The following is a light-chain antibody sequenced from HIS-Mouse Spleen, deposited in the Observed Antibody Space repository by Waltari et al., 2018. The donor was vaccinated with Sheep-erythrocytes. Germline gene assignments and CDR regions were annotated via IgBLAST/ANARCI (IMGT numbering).Light chain of an antibody. V-gene: IGLV3-25*03. Sequence: SPGQTARITCSGDALPKQYAYWYQQKPGQAPVLVLYKDSERPSGIPERFSGSSSGTTVPLTISGVQAEDDADYYCCSYAGSSTFVFGTGTKVTVL. CDR2: KDS. J-gene: IGLJ1*01. CDR3: CSYAGSSTFV. CDR1: ALPKQY.